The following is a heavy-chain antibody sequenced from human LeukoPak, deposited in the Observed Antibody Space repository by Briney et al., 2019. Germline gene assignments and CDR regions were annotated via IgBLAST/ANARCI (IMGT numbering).Heavy chain of an antibody. CDR3: ARELLMAQWPDY. V-gene: IGHV1-46*01. CDR1: GYTFTSYY. Sequence: ASVKVSCKASGYTFTSYYMHWMRQAPGQGLEWMGIINPSGGSTSYAQKFQGRVTMTRDTSKSTVYMELSSLRSEDTAVYYCARELLMAQWPDYWGQGTMVTVSS. J-gene: IGHJ4*02. CDR2: INPSGGST. D-gene: IGHD6-19*01.